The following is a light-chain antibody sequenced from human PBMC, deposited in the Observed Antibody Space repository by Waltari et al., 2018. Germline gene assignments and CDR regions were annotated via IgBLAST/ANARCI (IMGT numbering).Light chain of an antibody. Sequence: QSVLTQPPSASEAARKSVTISCSGSSSNIGSNTLSWYQQFPETAPKLLIYYNHRRASGVSDRFSGSKSGTSASLAISGLQTEDEADYYCAAWDDSLSGVLFGGGTRLTVL. V-gene: IGLV1-36*01. CDR3: AAWDDSLSGVL. CDR1: SSNIGSNT. CDR2: YNH. J-gene: IGLJ2*01.